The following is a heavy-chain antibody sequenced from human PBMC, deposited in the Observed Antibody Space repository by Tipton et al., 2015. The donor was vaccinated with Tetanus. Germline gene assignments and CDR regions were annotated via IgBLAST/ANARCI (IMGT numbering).Heavy chain of an antibody. CDR3: ASLPVAGQEGFDY. CDR2: IYYSGST. CDR1: GGSISSYY. V-gene: IGHV4-59*01. Sequence: TLSLTCTVSGGSISSYYWSWIRQPPGKGLEWIGYIYYSGSTNYNPSLKSRVTLSVDTSKNQFSLKLSSVTAADTAVYYCASLPVAGQEGFDYWGQGTLVTVSS. J-gene: IGHJ4*02. D-gene: IGHD6-19*01.